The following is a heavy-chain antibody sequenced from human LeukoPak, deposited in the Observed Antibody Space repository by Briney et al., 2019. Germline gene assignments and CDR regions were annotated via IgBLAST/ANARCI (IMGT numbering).Heavy chain of an antibody. Sequence: GAAVKVSCKPSGYTFTTYTMHWVRQAPGQRLEWMGCINGGNGNTNYSQNFQGRVTITRDTSASTVYVELNSLRSEVTALYSCALGYSSGWARWTGPFDPWGQGTLVIVSS. CDR3: ALGYSSGWARWTGPFDP. J-gene: IGHJ5*02. CDR1: GYTFTTYT. V-gene: IGHV1-3*01. CDR2: INGGNGNT. D-gene: IGHD6-19*01.